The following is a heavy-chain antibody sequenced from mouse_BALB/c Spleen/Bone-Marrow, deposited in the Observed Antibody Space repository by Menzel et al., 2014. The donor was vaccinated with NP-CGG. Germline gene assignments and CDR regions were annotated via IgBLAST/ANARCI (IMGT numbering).Heavy chain of an antibody. CDR2: INPSNGGT. J-gene: IGHJ4*01. CDR1: GYTFTSYY. Sequence: VQLQQSGAELVKPGASVKLSCKASGYTFTSYYIYWVKQRPGQGLEWIGEINPSNGGTNFNEKFKSNATLTVDKSSSTAYMQLSSLTSEDSAVYYCTRSRRAMDYWGQGTSVTVSS. CDR3: TRSRRAMDY. V-gene: IGHV1S81*02. D-gene: IGHD2-12*01.